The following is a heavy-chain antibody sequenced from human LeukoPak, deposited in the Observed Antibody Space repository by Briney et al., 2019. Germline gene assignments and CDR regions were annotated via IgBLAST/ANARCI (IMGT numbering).Heavy chain of an antibody. J-gene: IGHJ5*02. Sequence: SETLSLTCTVSGGSISGYYWSWIRQPPGKGLEWIGYIYYSGSTTYNPSLKSRVTISVDTSKNQFSLKLSSVTAADTAVYYCAREGYSSGWYRFDPWGQGTLVTVSS. CDR3: AREGYSSGWYRFDP. V-gene: IGHV4-59*01. D-gene: IGHD6-19*01. CDR1: GGSISGYY. CDR2: IYYSGST.